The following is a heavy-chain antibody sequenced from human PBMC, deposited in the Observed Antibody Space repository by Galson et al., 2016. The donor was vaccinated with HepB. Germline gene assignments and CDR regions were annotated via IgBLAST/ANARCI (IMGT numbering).Heavy chain of an antibody. CDR2: ISYDGSNK. Sequence: FLRLSCAASGFTFSTYGMHWVRQAPGKGLEWVEVISYDGSNKYYADSGKGRFTISRDNSKNTLYLQMNSLRAEDTAGYYCASDRRRYFDWFVLWGQGTLVTVSS. J-gene: IGHJ4*02. CDR3: ASDRRRYFDWFVL. D-gene: IGHD3-9*01. V-gene: IGHV3-30*03. CDR1: GFTFSTYG.